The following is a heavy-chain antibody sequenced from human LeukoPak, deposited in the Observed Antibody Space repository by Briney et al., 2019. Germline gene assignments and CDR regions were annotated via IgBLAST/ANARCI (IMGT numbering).Heavy chain of an antibody. CDR1: GFTFSSYA. D-gene: IGHD2-2*01. Sequence: PGGSLRLSCAASGFTFSSYAMSWVRQAPGGGLEWVSAISGSGGSTYYADSVKGRFTISRDNSKNTLYLQMNSLRAEDTAVYYCAKVDGWHCSSTSCHYWGQGTLVTVSS. CDR2: ISGSGGST. V-gene: IGHV3-23*01. J-gene: IGHJ4*02. CDR3: AKVDGWHCSSTSCHY.